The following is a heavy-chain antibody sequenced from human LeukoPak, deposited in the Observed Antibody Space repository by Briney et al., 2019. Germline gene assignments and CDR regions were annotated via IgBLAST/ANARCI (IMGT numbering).Heavy chain of an antibody. CDR1: GSSISSSY. CDR2: IYYSGST. J-gene: IGHJ5*02. CDR3: ARGSWAPAMTTPPPDFDP. V-gene: IGHV4-59*01. Sequence: KPSETLSLTCTVSGSSISSSYWSWIRQPPGKGLEWIGYIYYSGSTKYNPSLKSRVTISADTSKNQVSLKLSSVTAADTAVYYCARGSWAPAMTTPPPDFDPWGQGALVTVSS. D-gene: IGHD4-17*01.